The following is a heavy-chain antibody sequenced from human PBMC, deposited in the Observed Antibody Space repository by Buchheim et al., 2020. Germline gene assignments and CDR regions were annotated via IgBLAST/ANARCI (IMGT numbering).Heavy chain of an antibody. J-gene: IGHJ4*02. V-gene: IGHV4-4*02. Sequence: QVQLQESGPGLVKPSGTLSLTCGVSGGSITTNNWWTWVRQPPGKGLEWIGEIYHSGTTYYNPSLKSRVSISVDKSKNLFSLNLNSVTAADTAVYFCARLMAHSSLSRRYFDFWGQGTL. CDR1: GGSITTNNW. D-gene: IGHD6-6*01. CDR2: IYHSGTT. CDR3: ARLMAHSSLSRRYFDF.